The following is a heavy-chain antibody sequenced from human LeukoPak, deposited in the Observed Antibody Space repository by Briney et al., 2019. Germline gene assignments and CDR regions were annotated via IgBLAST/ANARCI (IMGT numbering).Heavy chain of an antibody. V-gene: IGHV3-48*03. D-gene: IGHD2-15*01. CDR2: ISSSGSTI. CDR1: GFTFSSYE. Sequence: PGGSLRLSCAASGFTFSSYEMNWVRQAPGKGLEWVSYISSSGSTIYYADSVKGRFTISRDNAKNSLYLQMNSLRAEDTAVYYCGRGQEIVVIPAGIVHHWFDPWGQGTLVTVSS. CDR3: GRGQEIVVIPAGIVHHWFDP. J-gene: IGHJ5*02.